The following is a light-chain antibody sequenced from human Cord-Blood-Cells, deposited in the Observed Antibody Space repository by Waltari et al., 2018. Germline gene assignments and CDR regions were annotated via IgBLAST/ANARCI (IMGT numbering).Light chain of an antibody. CDR1: QSLLHSDGKTY. J-gene: IGKJ1*01. Sequence: DIVMTQTPLSLSVTPGQPASISCKSSQSLLHSDGKTYLYLDLQKPGQSPQVLIYEVSIRLSGVPDRFSGSGSGTDFTLKISRVEAEDVGVYYCMQSIQLWTFGQGTKVEIK. CDR2: EVS. V-gene: IGKV2D-29*02. CDR3: MQSIQLWT.